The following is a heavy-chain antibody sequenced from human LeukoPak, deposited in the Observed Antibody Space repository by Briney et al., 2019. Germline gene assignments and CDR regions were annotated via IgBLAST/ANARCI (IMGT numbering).Heavy chain of an antibody. CDR2: ISYDDTNK. CDR3: LATYYGLGSGPENHEDV. D-gene: IGHD3-10*01. Sequence: GGSLRLSCAASGFTFSNYALHWVRQAPGKGLEGVAVISYDDTNKYYVDSVKGRFTISRDNSKNTLYLQMNSLRAEDTAVYYCLATYYGLGSGPENHEDVWGKGTTVTVSS. CDR1: GFTFSNYA. V-gene: IGHV3-30*04. J-gene: IGHJ6*03.